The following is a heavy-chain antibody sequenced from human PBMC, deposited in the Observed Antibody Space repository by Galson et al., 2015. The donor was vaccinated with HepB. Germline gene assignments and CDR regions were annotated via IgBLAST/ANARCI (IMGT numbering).Heavy chain of an antibody. D-gene: IGHD5-18*01. Sequence: SLRLSCAVSGFTYNNYWMSWVRQAPGRGLEWVANIKQDGSEKYYVDSVEGRFTVSRDNAKKTLYLDMNALSVEDTAVCYCARGWDTDVTSNFDYWGQGALVTVSS. CDR3: ARGWDTDVTSNFDY. V-gene: IGHV3-7*03. CDR2: IKQDGSEK. J-gene: IGHJ4*02. CDR1: GFTYNNYW.